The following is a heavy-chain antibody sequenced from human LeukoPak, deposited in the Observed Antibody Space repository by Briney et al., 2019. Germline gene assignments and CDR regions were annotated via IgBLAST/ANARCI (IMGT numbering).Heavy chain of an antibody. V-gene: IGHV5-51*01. CDR3: ARRSSSGYYYDY. CDR1: GYSFTIYW. Sequence: GESLKISCKGSGYSFTIYWIAWVRQMPGKGLEWMGIIYPGDSDTRYSPSFQGQDTISADKSITTAYLQWSSLKASDTAIYYCARRSSSGYYYDYWGQGTLVTVTS. D-gene: IGHD3-22*01. CDR2: IYPGDSDT. J-gene: IGHJ4*02.